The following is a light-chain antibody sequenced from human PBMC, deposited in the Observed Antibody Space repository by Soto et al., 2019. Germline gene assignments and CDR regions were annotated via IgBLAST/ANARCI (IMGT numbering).Light chain of an antibody. J-gene: IGKJ3*01. CDR2: DAS. V-gene: IGKV1-5*01. CDR1: QNINNW. Sequence: DIQLTQSPSPLSASVGDRVTLTCRASQNINNWLAWYQQKPGKAPKVLIYDASSLESGVPSRFSGSGSGTEFTLTISSLQPDDFATYYCQQYDGNFGPGTKVDIK. CDR3: QQYDGN.